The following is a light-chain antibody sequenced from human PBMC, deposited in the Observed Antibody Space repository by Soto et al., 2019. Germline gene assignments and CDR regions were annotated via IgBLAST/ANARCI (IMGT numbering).Light chain of an antibody. V-gene: IGLV2-8*01. CDR1: SSDVGGYNY. Sequence: QSALTQPPSASESPGQSVTISCTGTSSDVGGYNYVSWYQQHPGKAPKLMIYEVSKRPSGVPDRFSGSKSGNTASLTVSGLQAEHEADYYCSSYAGSNNFGVFGTGTKLTVL. CDR2: EVS. J-gene: IGLJ1*01. CDR3: SSYAGSNNFGV.